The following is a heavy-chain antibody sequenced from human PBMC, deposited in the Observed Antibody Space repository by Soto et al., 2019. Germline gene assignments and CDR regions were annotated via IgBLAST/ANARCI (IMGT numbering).Heavy chain of an antibody. V-gene: IGHV4-59*01. J-gene: IGHJ6*02. CDR2: VYYAGAT. CDR1: GASLNSSY. Sequence: SETLSLTCTVSGASLNSSYWAWIRQPPGKGPEWIGYVYYAGATNYNPSLESRVTISPDTSRNQFSLNLRSVSAADTAVYYCASVMGDWGTYYYYYGMDVWGQGTTVTVSS. D-gene: IGHD3-16*01. CDR3: ASVMGDWGTYYYYYGMDV.